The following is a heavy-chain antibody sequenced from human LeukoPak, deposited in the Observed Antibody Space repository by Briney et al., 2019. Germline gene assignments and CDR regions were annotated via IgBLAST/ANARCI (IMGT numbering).Heavy chain of an antibody. V-gene: IGHV4-39*01. CDR3: ARQGTLPVLGGSGVDYFDY. CDR2: IYYSGST. Sequence: SETLSLTCTVSGGSISSSSYYWGWIRQPPGKGLEWIGSIYYSGSTYYNPSLKSRVTISVDTSKNQFSLKLSSVTAADTAVYYCARQGTLPVLGGSGVDYFDYWGQGTLVTVSS. CDR1: GGSISSSSYY. D-gene: IGHD6-25*01. J-gene: IGHJ4*02.